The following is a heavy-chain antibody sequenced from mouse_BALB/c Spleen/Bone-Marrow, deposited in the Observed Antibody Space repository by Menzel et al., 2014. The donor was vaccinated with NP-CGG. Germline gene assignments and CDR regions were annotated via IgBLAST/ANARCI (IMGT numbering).Heavy chain of an antibody. CDR3: ARPITTVVGFDY. D-gene: IGHD1-1*01. V-gene: IGHV3-1*02. CDR2: IHYSGST. Sequence: EVKLMESGPDLVKPSQSLSLTCTVTGYSITSGYSWHWIRQFLGNKLEWMGYIHYSGSTNYNPSLKSRISITRDTSKNQFFLQLNSVTTEDTATYYCARPITTVVGFDYWGQGTTLTVSS. J-gene: IGHJ2*01. CDR1: GYSITSGYS.